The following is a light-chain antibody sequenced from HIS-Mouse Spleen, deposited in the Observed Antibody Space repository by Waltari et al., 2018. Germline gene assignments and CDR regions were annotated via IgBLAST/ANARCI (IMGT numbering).Light chain of an antibody. Sequence: IVMTQSPVILSVSPGERATLSCRASQSVSSNLAWYQQKPGQAPRLLIYGASTRATGIPARFSGSGSGTEFTLTISSMQSEDFAVYYGQQYNNWPPYTFGQGTKLEIK. CDR3: QQYNNWPPYT. V-gene: IGKV3-15*01. J-gene: IGKJ2*01. CDR2: GAS. CDR1: QSVSSN.